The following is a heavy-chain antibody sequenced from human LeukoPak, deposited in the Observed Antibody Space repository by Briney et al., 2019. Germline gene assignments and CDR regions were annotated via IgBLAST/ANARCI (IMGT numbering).Heavy chain of an antibody. CDR1: GGSFSGYY. CDR3: ARYSGYYYTGYYYYGMDV. V-gene: IGHV4-34*01. Sequence: SETLSLTCAVYGGSFSGYYWSWIRQPPGKGLEWIGEINRSGSTNYNPSLKSRVTISVDTSKNQFSLKLSSVTAADTAVYYCARYSGYYYTGYYYYGMDVWGQGTTVTVSS. J-gene: IGHJ6*02. D-gene: IGHD3-22*01. CDR2: INRSGST.